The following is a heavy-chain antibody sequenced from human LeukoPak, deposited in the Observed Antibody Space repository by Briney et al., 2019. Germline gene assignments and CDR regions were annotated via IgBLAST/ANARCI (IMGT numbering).Heavy chain of an antibody. CDR1: GGSISGYY. V-gene: IGHV4-59*08. CDR2: MYYTGSS. CDR3: ARMASEEDDSSGYYYSYFDY. D-gene: IGHD3-22*01. J-gene: IGHJ4*02. Sequence: PSETLSLTCTVSGGSISGYYWSWIRQPPGKGLEWIGYMYYTGSSNYNPSLKSRVTISVDTSKNQFSLKLSSVTAADTAVYYCARMASEEDDSSGYYYSYFDYWGQGTLVTVSS.